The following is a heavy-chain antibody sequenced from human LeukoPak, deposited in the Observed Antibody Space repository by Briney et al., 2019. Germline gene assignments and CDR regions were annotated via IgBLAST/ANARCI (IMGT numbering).Heavy chain of an antibody. CDR3: ARSSKAESTRYSSGWYSGPPYYYGMDV. CDR2: IKQDGGEK. V-gene: IGHV3-7*05. D-gene: IGHD6-19*01. J-gene: IGHJ6*02. CDR1: GFTFSSYW. Sequence: PGGSLRPSCAASGFTFSSYWMSWVRQAPGKGPEWVANIKQDGGEKYYVDSVKGRFTISRDKAKNSLYLQMNSLRAEDTAVYYCARSSKAESTRYSSGWYSGPPYYYGMDVWGQGTTVTVSS.